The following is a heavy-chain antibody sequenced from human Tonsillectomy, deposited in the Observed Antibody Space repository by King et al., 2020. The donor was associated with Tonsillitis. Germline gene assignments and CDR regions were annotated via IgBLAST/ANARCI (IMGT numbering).Heavy chain of an antibody. V-gene: IGHV3-53*01. CDR3: ARVENFYYYMDV. J-gene: IGHJ6*03. CDR2: IYSGGST. D-gene: IGHD2/OR15-2a*01. Sequence: VQLVESGGGLIQPGGSLRLSCAASGFTVSSNFMSWVRQAPGKGLEWVSVIYSGGSTYFTDSVKGRFPISRDNFKNTLFLQMNSLRAEDTAVYYCARVENFYYYMDVWGKGTTVTVSS. CDR1: GFTVSSNF.